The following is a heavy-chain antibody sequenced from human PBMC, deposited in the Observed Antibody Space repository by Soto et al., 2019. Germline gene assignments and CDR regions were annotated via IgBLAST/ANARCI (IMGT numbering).Heavy chain of an antibody. CDR2: IWYDGSNK. D-gene: IGHD4-4*01. V-gene: IGHV3-33*01. CDR1: GFTFSSYG. CDR3: ARDRMVDYNWFDAFDI. Sequence: QVQLVESGGGVVQPGRSLRLSCAASGFTFSSYGMHWVRQAPGKGLEWVAVIWYDGSNKYYADSVKGRFTISRDNSKNTLYLQMNSLRAEDTAVYYCARDRMVDYNWFDAFDIWGQGTMVTVSS. J-gene: IGHJ3*02.